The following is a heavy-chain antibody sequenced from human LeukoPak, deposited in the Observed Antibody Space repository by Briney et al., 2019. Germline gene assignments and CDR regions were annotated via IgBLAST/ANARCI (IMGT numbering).Heavy chain of an antibody. CDR1: GYSISSGYY. CDR3: ARLVGEYGDFDL. J-gene: IGHJ2*01. Sequence: PSETLSLTCTVSGYSISSGYYWGWIRQPPGKGLEWIGSIYHSGSTYYNPSLKSRVTISVDTSKNQFSLKLSSVTAADTAVYHCARLVGEYGDFDLWGRGTLVTVSS. CDR2: IYHSGST. V-gene: IGHV4-38-2*02. D-gene: IGHD3-3*01.